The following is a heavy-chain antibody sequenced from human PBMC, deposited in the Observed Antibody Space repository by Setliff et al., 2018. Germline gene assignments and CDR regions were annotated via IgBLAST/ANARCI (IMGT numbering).Heavy chain of an antibody. CDR3: AGAGTVGERIAGWDS. Sequence: GVSLRLSCAASGFAFSAYSMTWVRQAPGNGLEWVSVMYSGGGTDYLDSLMGRVTISRSNSRNTVFLQLNGLRVEDTAVYFCAGAGTVGERIAGWDSWGPGTLVTVSS. D-gene: IGHD3-3*01. J-gene: IGHJ4*02. CDR2: MYSGGGT. CDR1: GFAFSAYS. V-gene: IGHV3-53*04.